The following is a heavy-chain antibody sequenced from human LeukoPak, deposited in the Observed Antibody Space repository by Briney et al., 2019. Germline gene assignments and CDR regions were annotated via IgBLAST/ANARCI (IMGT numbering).Heavy chain of an antibody. CDR1: GFTFSNAW. J-gene: IGHJ4*02. D-gene: IGHD5-12*01. CDR3: TTDVWIRLGLLDY. CDR2: IKSKTDRGTT. Sequence: MTGGSLRLSCAASGFTFSNAWMSWVRQAPGNGLEWVAGIKSKTDRGTTDYAAPVKGRFTISRDDSKDTLYLQMNSLKTEDTAVYYCTTDVWIRLGLLDYWGQGTLVTVSS. V-gene: IGHV3-15*01.